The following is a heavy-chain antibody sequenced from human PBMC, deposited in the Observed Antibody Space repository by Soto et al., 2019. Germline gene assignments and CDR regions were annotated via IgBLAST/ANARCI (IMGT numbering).Heavy chain of an antibody. J-gene: IGHJ4*02. CDR2: IYYSGST. CDR3: AREVGYYDSSGYSY. Sequence: PSETLSLTCTVSGGSISSGGYYWSWIRQHPGKGLEWIGYIYYSGSTYYNPSLKSRVTISVDTSKNQFSLKLSSVTAADTAVYYCAREVGYYDSSGYSYWGQGTLVTVSS. CDR1: GGSISSGGYY. D-gene: IGHD3-22*01. V-gene: IGHV4-31*03.